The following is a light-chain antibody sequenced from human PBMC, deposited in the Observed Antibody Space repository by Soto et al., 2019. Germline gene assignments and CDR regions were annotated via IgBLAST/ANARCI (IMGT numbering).Light chain of an antibody. CDR2: AAS. CDR3: QKYNSVPFT. Sequence: DIQMTQSPSSLSASVGDRVTITCRASQDISNYLAWYQQKPGKVPKLLIYAASTLQSGVPSRFSGSGSGTDFTLTISSLQPEDVATYYCQKYNSVPFTFGSGTKVDIK. J-gene: IGKJ3*01. CDR1: QDISNY. V-gene: IGKV1-27*01.